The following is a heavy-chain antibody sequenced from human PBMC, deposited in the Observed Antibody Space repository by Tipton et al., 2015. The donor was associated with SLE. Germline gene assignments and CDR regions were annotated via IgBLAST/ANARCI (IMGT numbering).Heavy chain of an antibody. CDR3: ARDVVDTVNCFDY. V-gene: IGHV3-30*04. D-gene: IGHD5-18*01. CDR1: GFTFSSYA. J-gene: IGHJ4*02. Sequence: SLRLSCAASGFTFSSYAMHWVRQAPGKGLEWVAVISYDGSNKYYADSVKGRFTISRDNAKNSLYLQMNSLRAEDTAVYYCARDVVDTVNCFDYWGQGTLVTVSS. CDR2: ISYDGSNK.